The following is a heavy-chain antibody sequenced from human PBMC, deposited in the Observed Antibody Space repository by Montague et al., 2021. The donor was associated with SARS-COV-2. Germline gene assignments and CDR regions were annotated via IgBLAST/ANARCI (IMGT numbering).Heavy chain of an antibody. D-gene: IGHD6-13*01. CDR1: GHSVSSNSAA. Sequence: ISGHSVSSNSAAWNWIRQSPSRGLEWLGRTYYRSKWYNDYAVSVKSRITINPDTSKNQFSLQLNSVTPEDTAVYYCASGRMVPYSSSWTTLYYYYGMDVWGQGTTVTVSS. J-gene: IGHJ6*02. V-gene: IGHV6-1*01. CDR2: TYYRSKWYN. CDR3: ASGRMVPYSSSWTTLYYYYGMDV.